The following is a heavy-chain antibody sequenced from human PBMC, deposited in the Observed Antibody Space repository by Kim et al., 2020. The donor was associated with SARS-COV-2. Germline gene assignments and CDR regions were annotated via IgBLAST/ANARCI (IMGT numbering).Heavy chain of an antibody. J-gene: IGHJ4*02. D-gene: IGHD6-13*01. CDR3: ARVPVGASSWYYFDS. Sequence: SLTGRFTISRDKAENSLYLEMNSLGADDTAVYYCARVPVGASSWYYFDSWGQGTLVTVSS. V-gene: IGHV3-11*05.